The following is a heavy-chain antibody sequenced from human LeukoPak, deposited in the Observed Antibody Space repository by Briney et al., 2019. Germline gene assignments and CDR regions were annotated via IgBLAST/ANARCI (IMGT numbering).Heavy chain of an antibody. Sequence: GGSLRLSCAASGFTFSSYSMNWVRQAPGKGLEWVSSISSSSSYIYYADSVKGRFTISRDNAKNSLYLQMNSLRAGDTAVYYCARDYCSAASCFYNWFDPWGQGTLVTVSS. CDR1: GFTFSSYS. CDR2: ISSSSSYI. V-gene: IGHV3-21*01. J-gene: IGHJ5*02. CDR3: ARDYCSAASCFYNWFDP. D-gene: IGHD2-15*01.